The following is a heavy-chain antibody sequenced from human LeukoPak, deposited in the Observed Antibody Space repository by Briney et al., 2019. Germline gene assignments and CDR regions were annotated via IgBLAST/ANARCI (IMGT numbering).Heavy chain of an antibody. CDR3: ATISEPTRAFDI. CDR1: GFTFDDYG. J-gene: IGHJ3*02. V-gene: IGHV3-23*01. D-gene: IGHD3-9*01. CDR2: ISGSGSTT. Sequence: GGSLRLSCAASGFTFDDYGMSWVRQAPGKGLEWVSAISGSGSTTYYADSVKGRFTISRDNSKNTLYLQMNSLRAEDTAVYYCATISEPTRAFDIWGQGTMVTVSS.